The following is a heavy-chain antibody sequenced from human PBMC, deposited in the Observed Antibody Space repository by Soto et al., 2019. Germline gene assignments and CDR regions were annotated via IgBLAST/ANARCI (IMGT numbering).Heavy chain of an antibody. CDR3: AKAGDTNYYDSSGYNPYYYYGMDV. CDR1: GFTFSSYA. Sequence: GGSLRLSCADSGFTFSSYAMSWVRQAPGKGLEWVSAISGSGGSTYYADSVKGRFTISRDNSKNTLYLQMNSLRAEDTAVYYCAKAGDTNYYDSSGYNPYYYYGMDVWGQGTTVTVSS. D-gene: IGHD3-22*01. CDR2: ISGSGGST. V-gene: IGHV3-23*01. J-gene: IGHJ6*02.